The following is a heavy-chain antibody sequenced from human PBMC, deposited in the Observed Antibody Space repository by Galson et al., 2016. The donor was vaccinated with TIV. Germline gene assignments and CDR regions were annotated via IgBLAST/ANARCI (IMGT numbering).Heavy chain of an antibody. CDR3: AREHSGTSFGPCDY. CDR2: INYSGNT. D-gene: IGHD1-26*01. CDR1: GGSLTSSDSY. J-gene: IGHJ4*02. Sequence: LSLTCSVSGGSLTSSDSYWGWIRQPPGKGLEWIGSINYSGNTYYNPSLQSRVTISVDTSKNQFSLKLSSVTAADTAVYYCAREHSGTSFGPCDYWGQGTLVTVSS. V-gene: IGHV4-39*07.